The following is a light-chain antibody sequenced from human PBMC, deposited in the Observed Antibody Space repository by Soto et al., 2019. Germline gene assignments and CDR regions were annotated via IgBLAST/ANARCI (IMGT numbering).Light chain of an antibody. V-gene: IGKV1-5*03. CDR2: KAS. CDR1: QSISAW. Sequence: IQMSQSPSTLSASVGDRDAITCRASQSISAWLAWYQQKPGKAPRLLIYKASTLEIGVPSRFRGSGSGTEFTLTISSLQPDDVATYYCQQYNEYSWTFGQGTKVDIK. J-gene: IGKJ1*01. CDR3: QQYNEYSWT.